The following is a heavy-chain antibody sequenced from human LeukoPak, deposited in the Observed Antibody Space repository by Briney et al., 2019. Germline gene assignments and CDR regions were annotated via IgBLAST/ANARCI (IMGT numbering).Heavy chain of an antibody. CDR2: MSGSGSSK. CDR1: GXTFNTYA. Sequence: AGTLRLSCAASGXTFNTYALSWVRQAPGKGLEWVSSMSGSGSSKYYADSVKGRVTISSANSKNTPYLRMNSPRAHTTAFYYCGSGRGYSSEYKWGQGTLVTVSS. J-gene: IGHJ4*02. CDR3: GSGRGYSSEYK. V-gene: IGHV3-23*01. D-gene: IGHD6-19*01.